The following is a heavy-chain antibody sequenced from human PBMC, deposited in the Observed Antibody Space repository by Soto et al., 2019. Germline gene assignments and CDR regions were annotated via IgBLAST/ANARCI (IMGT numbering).Heavy chain of an antibody. J-gene: IGHJ4*02. CDR1: GFTFSNFG. CDR2: IGVDGVTT. CDR3: VKDRTMAAPNDYFDY. V-gene: IGHV3-23*01. D-gene: IGHD6-19*01. Sequence: EVQLLESRGDLVQPGGSLRLSCVASGFTFSNFGMSWVRQAPGQGLQWVSIIGVDGVTTYYADSVRGRFTISRDNSKNTLYLQMNSLRAEDTAIYYCVKDRTMAAPNDYFDYWGQGTLVTVSS.